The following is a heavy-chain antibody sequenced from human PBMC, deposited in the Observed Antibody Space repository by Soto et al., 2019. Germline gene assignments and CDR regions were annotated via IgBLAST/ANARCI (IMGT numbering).Heavy chain of an antibody. Sequence: ASLKVYCKTSGYTNTDYPIHWVRQTPGQRLEWMGWIDAGNNNRKYSQKFQGRVTITSDTSARTVYMELSSLTSEDTAVYYCARDRWVTTVTFDYWVQGALVTVSS. CDR1: GYTNTDYP. CDR2: IDAGNNNR. CDR3: ARDRWVTTVTFDY. J-gene: IGHJ4*02. D-gene: IGHD4-17*01. V-gene: IGHV1-3*01.